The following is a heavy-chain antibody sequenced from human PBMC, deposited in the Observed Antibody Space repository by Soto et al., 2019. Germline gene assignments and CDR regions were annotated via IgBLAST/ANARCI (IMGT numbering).Heavy chain of an antibody. Sequence: QVQLQESGPGLVKPSETLSLTCTVSGGSVISGSYYWSWIRQPPGKGLEWVGCISDTGSGDYNSSLKSRVTISVHPSKRQFSLRLNSVTAADTAVYNCARAHSGYDPLGMDVWGQGTTVTVSS. D-gene: IGHD5-12*01. CDR1: GGSVISGSYY. CDR2: ISDTGSG. J-gene: IGHJ6*02. V-gene: IGHV4-61*01. CDR3: ARAHSGYDPLGMDV.